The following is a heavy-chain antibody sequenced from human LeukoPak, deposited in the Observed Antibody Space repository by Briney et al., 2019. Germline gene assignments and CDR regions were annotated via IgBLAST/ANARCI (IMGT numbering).Heavy chain of an antibody. CDR3: ARETMVRGVILFDY. D-gene: IGHD3-10*01. CDR1: GGSISSYY. Sequence: SETLSLTCTVSGGSISSYYWSWIRHPAGKGLEWIGRIYTSGSTNYNPSLKSRVTMSVDTSKNQFSLKLSSVTAADTAVYYCARETMVRGVILFDYWGQGTLVTVSS. V-gene: IGHV4-4*07. CDR2: IYTSGST. J-gene: IGHJ4*02.